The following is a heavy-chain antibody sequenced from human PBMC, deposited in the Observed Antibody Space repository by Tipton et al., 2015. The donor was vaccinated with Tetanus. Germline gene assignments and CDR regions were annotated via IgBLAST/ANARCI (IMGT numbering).Heavy chain of an antibody. CDR3: ARVSSSLGGENFDY. CDR2: IYYSGST. Sequence: TLSLTCTVSGGSISSYYWSWIRQPPGKGLEWIGYIYYSGSTNYNPSLKSRVTISVDTSKNQFSLKLSSVTAAVTAVYYCARVSSSLGGENFDYWGQGTLVSVSS. V-gene: IGHV4-59*01. J-gene: IGHJ4*02. D-gene: IGHD3-10*01. CDR1: GGSISSYY.